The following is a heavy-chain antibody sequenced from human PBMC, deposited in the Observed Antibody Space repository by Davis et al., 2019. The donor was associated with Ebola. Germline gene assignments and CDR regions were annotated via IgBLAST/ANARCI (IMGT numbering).Heavy chain of an antibody. V-gene: IGHV3-30*04. J-gene: IGHJ4*02. D-gene: IGHD1-1*01. CDR1: GFPFSNHA. CDR2: TSHNERER. Sequence: GESLKISCVASGFPFSNHAMHWVRQAPGKGLEWVAVTSHNERERFYGESVQGRFTISRDNSENVLYLQMDSLRPDDTAIYFCARALHDEVLDYWGQGTPVTVSS. CDR3: ARALHDEVLDY.